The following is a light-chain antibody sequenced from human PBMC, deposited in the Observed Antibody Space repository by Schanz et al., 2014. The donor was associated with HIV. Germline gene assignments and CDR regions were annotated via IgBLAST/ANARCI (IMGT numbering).Light chain of an antibody. CDR3: STYTTSNTWV. V-gene: IGLV2-14*03. Sequence: QSALTQPTSVSGSPGQSITISCTVASSDVGDFNFVSWYQQHPGKAPKLMIYDFSDRPSGISSRFSGSKSGNTASLTISALQAEDEADYYCSTYTTSNTWVFGGGTKVTVL. CDR2: DFS. CDR1: SSDVGDFNF. J-gene: IGLJ3*02.